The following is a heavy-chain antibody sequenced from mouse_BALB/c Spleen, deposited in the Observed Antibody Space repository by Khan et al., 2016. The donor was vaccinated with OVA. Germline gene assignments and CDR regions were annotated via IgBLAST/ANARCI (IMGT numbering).Heavy chain of an antibody. CDR2: TNPTNGRT. D-gene: IGHD1-1*01. J-gene: IGHJ2*01. V-gene: IGHV1S81*02. CDR1: GYTFTSYW. CDR3: ARIKKIVATYIDY. Sequence: VQLQQSGAELVKAGASVKMSCKASGYTFTSYWMHWVKQRLGQGLEWFAETNPTNGRTYYNEKFKSKATLTVDKSSSTAYMLLSGQTNEDSAVYYYARIKKIVATYIDYWGQGTTLTVSS.